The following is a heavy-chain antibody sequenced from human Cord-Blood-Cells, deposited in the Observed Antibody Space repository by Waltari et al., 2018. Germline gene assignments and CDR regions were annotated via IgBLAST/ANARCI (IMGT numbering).Heavy chain of an antibody. J-gene: IGHJ4*02. D-gene: IGHD6-6*01. V-gene: IGHV4-34*01. CDR1: GGSFSYY. Sequence: QVQLQQWGAGLLKPSETLSLTCAVYGGSFSYYWSWIRQPPGKGLGWIGEINHSGGTNYNPALKSRVTISVDTSKNQFSLKLSSVTAADTAVYYCARGEYSSSSFDYWGQGTLVTVSS. CDR2: INHSGGT. CDR3: ARGEYSSSSFDY.